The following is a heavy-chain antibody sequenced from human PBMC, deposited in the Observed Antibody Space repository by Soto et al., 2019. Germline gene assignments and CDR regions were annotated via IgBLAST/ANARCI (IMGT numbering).Heavy chain of an antibody. CDR3: AGDRSYTTDY. Sequence: GGSLRLSCAASGFTFSNSWMHWVRQAPGKGLVWVSYINSDGSTTTYADSVKGRFTISRDNAKNTVYLQITSLTAEDTAVYYCAGDRSYTTDYWGQGTLVTVSS. CDR2: INSDGSTT. J-gene: IGHJ4*02. V-gene: IGHV3-74*01. CDR1: GFTFSNSW. D-gene: IGHD1-26*01.